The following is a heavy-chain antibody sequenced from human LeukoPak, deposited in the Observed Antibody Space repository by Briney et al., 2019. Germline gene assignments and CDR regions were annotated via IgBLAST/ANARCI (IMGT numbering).Heavy chain of an antibody. D-gene: IGHD1-14*01. CDR2: IYYSGST. Sequence: KPSETLSLTCTVSGGSISYYYWSWIRQPPGKGLELIGYIYYSGSTNYNPSLKSRVTISVDTSKNQFSLKLSSVTAADTAVYYCASGASETDYWGQGTLVTVSS. J-gene: IGHJ4*02. CDR3: ASGASETDY. V-gene: IGHV4-59*08. CDR1: GGSISYYY.